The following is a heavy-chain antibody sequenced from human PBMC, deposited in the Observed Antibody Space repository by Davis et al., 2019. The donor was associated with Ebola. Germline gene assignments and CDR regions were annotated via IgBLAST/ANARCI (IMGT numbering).Heavy chain of an antibody. V-gene: IGHV3-30*03. CDR2: MSYHGSHT. D-gene: IGHD3-3*01. CDR1: EFNFGTYG. Sequence: PGGSLRLSCAAFEFNFGTYGMHWVRQAPGKGLEWVASMSYHGSHTSYIDSVKGRFTVSRDNSKNTLYLQMNSLRAEDTAVYYCARDPTRTYYDFWSGSSDYYYGMDVWGQGTTVTVSS. J-gene: IGHJ6*02. CDR3: ARDPTRTYYDFWSGSSDYYYGMDV.